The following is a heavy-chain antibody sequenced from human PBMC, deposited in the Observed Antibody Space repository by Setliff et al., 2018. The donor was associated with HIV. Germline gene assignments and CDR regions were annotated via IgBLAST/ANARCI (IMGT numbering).Heavy chain of an antibody. CDR1: GYKFTSYY. Sequence: ASVKVSCKASGYKFTSYYIHWVRQAPGQGLEWMGIINPSGGSTTYAQKFQGRVTMTRDTSTSTVYMELSSLRSEDTAVYYCAKDWGSRPSYSFYYMDVWGKGTTVTVSS. CDR2: INPSGGST. V-gene: IGHV1-46*01. J-gene: IGHJ6*03. CDR3: AKDWGSRPSYSFYYMDV. D-gene: IGHD3-16*01.